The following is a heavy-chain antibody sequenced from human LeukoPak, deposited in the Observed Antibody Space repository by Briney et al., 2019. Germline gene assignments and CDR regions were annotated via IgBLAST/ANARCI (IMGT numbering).Heavy chain of an antibody. Sequence: GGSLRLPCAASEFAFSSYAMSWVRQAPGKGLEWVSAIGGSGASTYYADSVKGRFTISRDNAKTSLYLQMNSLRAEDTALYYCAKDLGPGSMATSPGFDYWGQGTLVTVSS. CDR1: EFAFSSYA. CDR2: IGGSGAST. CDR3: AKDLGPGSMATSPGFDY. D-gene: IGHD5-24*01. J-gene: IGHJ4*02. V-gene: IGHV3-23*01.